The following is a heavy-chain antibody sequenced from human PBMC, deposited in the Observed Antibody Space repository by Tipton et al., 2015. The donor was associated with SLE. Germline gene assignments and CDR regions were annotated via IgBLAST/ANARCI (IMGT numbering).Heavy chain of an antibody. V-gene: IGHV3-23*01. CDR2: ISGSGGST. Sequence: SLRLSCAASGFTFSSYAMSWVRQAPGKGLEWVSAISGSGGSTYYADSVKGRFTISRDNSKNTLYLQMNSLRAEDTAVYYCAKGPEHIVVVIAQFDPWGQGTLVTVSS. D-gene: IGHD2-21*01. CDR1: GFTFSSYA. J-gene: IGHJ5*02. CDR3: AKGPEHIVVVIAQFDP.